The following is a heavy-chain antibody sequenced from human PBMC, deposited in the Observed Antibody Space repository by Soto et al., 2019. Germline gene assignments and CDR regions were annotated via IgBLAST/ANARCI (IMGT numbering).Heavy chain of an antibody. Sequence: ESLKISCKGSGYSFTSYWISWVRQMPGKGLEWMGRIDPSDSYTNYSPSFQGHVTISADKSISTAYLQWSSLKASDTAMYYCARSVMTTVTTDVDGYYGMDVWGQGTTVTVSS. CDR2: IDPSDSYT. CDR3: ARSVMTTVTTDVDGYYGMDV. D-gene: IGHD4-17*01. CDR1: GYSFTSYW. V-gene: IGHV5-10-1*01. J-gene: IGHJ6*02.